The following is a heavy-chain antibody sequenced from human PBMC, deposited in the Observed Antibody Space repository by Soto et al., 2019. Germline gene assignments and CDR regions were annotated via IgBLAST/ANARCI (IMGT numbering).Heavy chain of an antibody. J-gene: IGHJ6*02. Sequence: QVQLVESGGGVVQPGRSLRLSCAASGFTFSSYGMHWVRQAPGKGLEWVAGISYDGSNKYYADSVKGRFTISRDNYNNTLYQQMNSLRGEDTAVYYCATDRNDILTGYYNYGMDVWGHGTTVTVSS. CDR3: ATDRNDILTGYYNYGMDV. V-gene: IGHV3-30*03. D-gene: IGHD3-9*01. CDR1: GFTFSSYG. CDR2: ISYDGSNK.